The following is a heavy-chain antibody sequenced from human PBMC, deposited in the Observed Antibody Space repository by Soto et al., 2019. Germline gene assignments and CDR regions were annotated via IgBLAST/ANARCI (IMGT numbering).Heavy chain of an antibody. J-gene: IGHJ4*02. CDR3: ARELLPPYYFDY. CDR2: FSHSGSA. V-gene: IGHV4-38-2*02. Sequence: PSETLSLTCAVSGYSISSGYYWGWIRQPPGMGLEWIGSFSHSGSAYYNPSLKSRVTISVDTSKNQFSLRLSPVTAADTAVYYCARELLPPYYFDYWGQGTLVTV. D-gene: IGHD2-15*01. CDR1: GYSISSGYY.